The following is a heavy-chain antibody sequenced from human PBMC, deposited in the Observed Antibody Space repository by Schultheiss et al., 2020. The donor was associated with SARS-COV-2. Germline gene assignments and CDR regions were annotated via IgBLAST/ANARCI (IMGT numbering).Heavy chain of an antibody. D-gene: IGHD6-6*01. V-gene: IGHV3-53*01. J-gene: IGHJ6*02. CDR1: GFTVSSNY. CDR3: AKGRNSSSSSSYGMDV. CDR2: IYSGGSI. Sequence: GGSLRLSCAASGFTVSSNYMSWVRQAPGKGLEWVSVIYSGGSIYYADSVKGRFTISRDNAKNSLYLQMNSLRAEDTAVYYCAKGRNSSSSSSYGMDVWGQGTTVTVSS.